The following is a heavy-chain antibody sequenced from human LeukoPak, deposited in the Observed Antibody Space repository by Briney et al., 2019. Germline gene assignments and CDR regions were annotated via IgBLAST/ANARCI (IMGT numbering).Heavy chain of an antibody. V-gene: IGHV4-34*01. CDR3: ARGQIPLGY. Sequence: SETLSLTCAVYGGSFSGYYWSWIRRPPGKGLEWIGEINHSGSTNYNPSLKSRVTISVDTSKNQFSLKLSSVTAADTAVYYCARGQIPLGYWGQGTLVTVSS. CDR2: INHSGST. CDR1: GGSFSGYY. J-gene: IGHJ4*02.